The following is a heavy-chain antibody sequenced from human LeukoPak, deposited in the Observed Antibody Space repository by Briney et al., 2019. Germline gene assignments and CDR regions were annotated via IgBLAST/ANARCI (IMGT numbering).Heavy chain of an antibody. V-gene: IGHV4-31*03. Sequence: SETLSLTCTVSRGSISSCGYYWSWIRQHPGKGLEWIGYIYYSGSTYYNPSLKSRVTISVDTSKNQFSLKLSSVTAADTAVYYCARAAARTAPDYWGQGTLVTVSS. CDR1: RGSISSCGYY. D-gene: IGHD2-15*01. CDR3: ARAAARTAPDY. CDR2: IYYSGST. J-gene: IGHJ4*02.